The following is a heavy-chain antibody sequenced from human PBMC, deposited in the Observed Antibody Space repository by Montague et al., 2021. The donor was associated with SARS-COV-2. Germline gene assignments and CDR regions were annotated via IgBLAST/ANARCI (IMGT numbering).Heavy chain of an antibody. J-gene: IGHJ5*02. CDR1: GGSFSGYY. D-gene: IGHD3-22*01. CDR3: ARGPRITMIVVVITDIWFDP. CDR2: INHSGST. Sequence: SETLSLTCAVSGGSFSGYYWSWIRQPPGKGLEWIGEINHSGSTNXXPSLKSRVTISVDTSKNQFSLKLSSVTAADTAVYYCARGPRITMIVVVITDIWFDPWGQGTLVTVSS. V-gene: IGHV4-34*01.